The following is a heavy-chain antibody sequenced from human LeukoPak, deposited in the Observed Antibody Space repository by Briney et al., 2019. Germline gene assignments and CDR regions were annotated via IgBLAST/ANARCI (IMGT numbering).Heavy chain of an antibody. D-gene: IGHD2-2*02. V-gene: IGHV5-51*01. Sequence: GESLKISCKGSGYNFTNYWIGWVRQMPGKGLEWMGIIYPGDSDTRYSPSFQGQVTISADKSSSTAYLQWRSLKASDTAMYYCAGHSFDTVDAFDVWGQGTIVIVSA. CDR2: IYPGDSDT. CDR1: GYNFTNYW. J-gene: IGHJ3*01. CDR3: AGHSFDTVDAFDV.